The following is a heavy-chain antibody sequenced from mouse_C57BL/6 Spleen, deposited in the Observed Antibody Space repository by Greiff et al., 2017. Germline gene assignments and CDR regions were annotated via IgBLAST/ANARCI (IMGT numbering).Heavy chain of an antibody. CDR3: ARESSSLYYSNSDY. V-gene: IGHV5-16*01. CDR1: GFTFSDYY. CDR2: INYDGSST. D-gene: IGHD2-5*01. Sequence: EVQRVESEGGLVQPGSSMKLSCTASGFTFSDYYMAWVRQVPEKGLEWVANINYDGSSTYYLDSLKSRFIISRDNAKNILYLQMSSLKSEDTATYYCARESSSLYYSNSDYWGQGTTLTVSS. J-gene: IGHJ2*01.